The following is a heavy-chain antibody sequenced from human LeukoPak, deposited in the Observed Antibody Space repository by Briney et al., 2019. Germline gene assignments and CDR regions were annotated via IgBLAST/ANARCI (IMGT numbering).Heavy chain of an antibody. V-gene: IGHV3-21*06. CDR2: ISSSSSYI. D-gene: IGHD6-19*01. CDR1: GFTFSSYS. J-gene: IGHJ4*02. Sequence: GGSLRLSCAASGFTFSSYSMNWVRQAPGKGLEWVSSISSSSSYIYYADSLKGRFTISRDNAKNSLYLQMNSLRAEDTAVYYCVRDRQWGSESEDHWGRGTLVTVSS. CDR3: VRDRQWGSESEDH.